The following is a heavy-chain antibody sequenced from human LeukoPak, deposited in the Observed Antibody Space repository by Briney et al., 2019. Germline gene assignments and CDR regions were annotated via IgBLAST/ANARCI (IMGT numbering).Heavy chain of an antibody. CDR3: AKDGGYCKDY. CDR1: GFTVSSSF. D-gene: IGHD2-21*01. CDR2: ISGSGGST. J-gene: IGHJ4*02. V-gene: IGHV3-23*01. Sequence: GGSLRLSCAASGFTVSSSFMSWVRQAPGKGLEWVSAISGSGGSTYYADSVKGRFTISRDNSKNTLYLQMNSLRAEDTAVYYCAKDGGYCKDYWGQGTLVTVSS.